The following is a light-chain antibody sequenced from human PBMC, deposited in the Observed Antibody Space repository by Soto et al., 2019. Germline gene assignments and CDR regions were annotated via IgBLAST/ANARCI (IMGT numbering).Light chain of an antibody. CDR3: QQYLGYSWT. Sequence: DIQMTQSPSTLSASVGDRVTITCRASQTISDWLAWFQQKPGKAPKVLIYKASSLESGVPSRFSGSGSGTEFTLTISSLQPDDFATYYCQQYLGYSWTFGQGTKVEIK. V-gene: IGKV1-5*03. CDR1: QTISDW. J-gene: IGKJ1*01. CDR2: KAS.